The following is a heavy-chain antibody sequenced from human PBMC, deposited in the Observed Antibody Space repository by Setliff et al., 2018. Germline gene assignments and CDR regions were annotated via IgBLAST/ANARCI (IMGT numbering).Heavy chain of an antibody. CDR2: IGAYNGNT. Sequence: ASVKVSCKASGYTFTNYSVTWVRQAPGQGLEWMGWIGAYNGNTYNAHKFQGRVTMTSDTSTSTAYMELRSLRSDDTAVYYCARVTIAVAGYFDFWGQGTLVTVSS. V-gene: IGHV1-18*01. J-gene: IGHJ4*02. D-gene: IGHD6-19*01. CDR1: GYTFTNYS. CDR3: ARVTIAVAGYFDF.